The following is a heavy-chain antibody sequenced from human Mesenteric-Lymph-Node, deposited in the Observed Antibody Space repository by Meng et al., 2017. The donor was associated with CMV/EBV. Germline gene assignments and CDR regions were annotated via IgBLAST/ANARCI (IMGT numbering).Heavy chain of an antibody. Sequence: VQLQESGPGLVKPSVTLSLTCIVSGVSVTSGASHWSWIRPSPGKGLEWIGYIYGTGITIYNPSLKSRVTILLETSKNQFSLKLNSVTTADTAVYYCAKSRSSTPGIVDDWGQGTLVTVSS. J-gene: IGHJ4*02. CDR1: GVSVTSGASH. CDR3: AKSRSSTPGIVDD. V-gene: IGHV4-61*08. D-gene: IGHD2/OR15-2a*01. CDR2: IYGTGIT.